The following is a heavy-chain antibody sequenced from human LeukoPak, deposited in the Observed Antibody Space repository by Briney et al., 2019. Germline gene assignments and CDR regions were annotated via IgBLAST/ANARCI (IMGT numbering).Heavy chain of an antibody. CDR2: MSPNSGDT. Sequence: ASVKVSCKASGCTFTSYDFNWVRQATGQRPEWMGWMSPNSGDTGYAQKFQDRVTMTRNTSISTAYMELSSLRSEDTAVYYCARESRDGYTPPYWGQGTLVTVSS. D-gene: IGHD5-24*01. J-gene: IGHJ4*02. CDR3: ARESRDGYTPPY. CDR1: GCTFTSYD. V-gene: IGHV1-8*01.